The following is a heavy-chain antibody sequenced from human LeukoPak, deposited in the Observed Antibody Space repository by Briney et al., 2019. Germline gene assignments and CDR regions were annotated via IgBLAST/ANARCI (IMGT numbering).Heavy chain of an antibody. CDR2: IYYSGST. V-gene: IGHV4-61*01. CDR3: AREDPVAGTGFVNY. Sequence: SLTSVSGGSISVVFYYWGWIRQPPGKGLEWIGYIYYSGSTNYNPSLKSRVTISVDTSKNQFSLKLSSVTAADTAVYYCAREDPVAGTGFVNYWGQGTLVTVSS. CDR1: GGSISVVFYY. D-gene: IGHD6-19*01. J-gene: IGHJ4*02.